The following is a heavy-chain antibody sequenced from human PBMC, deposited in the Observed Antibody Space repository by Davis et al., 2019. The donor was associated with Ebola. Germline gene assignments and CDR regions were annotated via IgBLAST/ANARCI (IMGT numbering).Heavy chain of an antibody. J-gene: IGHJ6*02. D-gene: IGHD5-24*01. V-gene: IGHV3-30-3*01. CDR1: GFTFSTYA. CDR3: ARDYFRRDDYNIYYYYYGMDV. Sequence: PGGSLRLSCAASGFTFSTYAMHWVRQAPGKGLEWVAVISYDGSNKYYADSVKGRFTISRDNSKNTLYVQLNSLRAEDTAVYYCARDYFRRDDYNIYYYYYGMDVWGQGTTVTVSS. CDR2: ISYDGSNK.